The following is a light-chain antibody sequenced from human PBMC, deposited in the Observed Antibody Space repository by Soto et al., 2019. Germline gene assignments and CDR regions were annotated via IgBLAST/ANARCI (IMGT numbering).Light chain of an antibody. J-gene: IGKJ1*01. CDR2: AAS. V-gene: IGKV1-39*01. Sequence: DIPMTQYPSSLSASVGDRVTIACRASQSVGNFLNWYQQKPGLTPKYLIYAASNLQSGVPSRFSGSGSGTDFTLTISNLPPEDFATYYCQQSFTTWTFGQGTKVDI. CDR3: QQSFTTWT. CDR1: QSVGNF.